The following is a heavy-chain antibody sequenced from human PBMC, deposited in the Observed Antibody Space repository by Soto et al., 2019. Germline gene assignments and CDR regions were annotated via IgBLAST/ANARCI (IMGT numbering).Heavy chain of an antibody. V-gene: IGHV1-69*13. CDR1: GGTFSSYS. D-gene: IGHD1-26*01. Sequence: GASVKVSCKASGGTFSSYSMSWVRHAPGQGLEWMGGIIPIFGTANYAQKFQGRVTITADESTSTAYMELSSLRSEDTAVYYCARGSGSYYRYAFDIWGQGTMVTVSS. CDR3: ARGSGSYYRYAFDI. CDR2: IIPIFGTA. J-gene: IGHJ3*02.